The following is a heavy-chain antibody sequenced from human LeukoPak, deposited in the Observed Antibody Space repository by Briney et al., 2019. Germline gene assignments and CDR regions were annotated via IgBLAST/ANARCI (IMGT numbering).Heavy chain of an antibody. Sequence: SETLSLTCAVSGGSISSGSYYWSWIRQPPGKGLEWIGYIYYSGSTNYNPSLKSRVTISVDTSKNQFSLKLSSVTAADTAVYYCARDRGEHFDYWGQGTLVTVSS. CDR3: ARDRGEHFDY. CDR1: GGSISSGSYY. CDR2: IYYSGST. D-gene: IGHD7-27*01. J-gene: IGHJ4*02. V-gene: IGHV4-61*01.